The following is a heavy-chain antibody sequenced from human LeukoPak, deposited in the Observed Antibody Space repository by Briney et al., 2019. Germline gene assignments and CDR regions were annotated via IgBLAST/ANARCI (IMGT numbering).Heavy chain of an antibody. Sequence: ASVKVSCKASGYTFTGYYMHWVRQAPGQGLEWMGWINPNSGGINYAQKFQGRVTMTRDTSISTAYMELSRLRSDDTAVYYCASELGVVPAAFDYWGQGTLVTVSS. V-gene: IGHV1-2*02. D-gene: IGHD2-2*01. CDR2: INPNSGGI. CDR3: ASELGVVPAAFDY. J-gene: IGHJ4*02. CDR1: GYTFTGYY.